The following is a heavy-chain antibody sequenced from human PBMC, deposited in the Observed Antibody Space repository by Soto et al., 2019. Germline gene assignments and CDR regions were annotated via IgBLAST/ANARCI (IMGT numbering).Heavy chain of an antibody. Sequence: GGSLGLSCAASGVSCSGFWMNWVRQGPGRWLEWGASIKQDGSEQFYADLVRGRVTISRDNAKNSLYLQINSLRPADTAVYHCARGFEHDYWGQGTQVTVSS. V-gene: IGHV3-7*01. CDR3: ARGFEHDY. CDR2: IKQDGSEQ. J-gene: IGHJ4*02. CDR1: GVSCSGFW. D-gene: IGHD3-9*01.